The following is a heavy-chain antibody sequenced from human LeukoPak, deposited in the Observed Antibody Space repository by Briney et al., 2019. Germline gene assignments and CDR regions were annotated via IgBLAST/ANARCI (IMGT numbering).Heavy chain of an antibody. CDR3: ARTGDGIGYDSSRSWFDP. V-gene: IGHV1-69*04. J-gene: IGHJ5*02. CDR2: IIPILGIA. CDR1: GGTFSSYA. Sequence: SVKVSCKASGGTFSSYAISWVRQAPGQGLEWMGRIIPILGIANYAQKFQGRVTITADKSTSTAYMELSSLRSEDTAVYYCARTGDGIGYDSSRSWFDPWGQGTLVAVSS. D-gene: IGHD3-22*01.